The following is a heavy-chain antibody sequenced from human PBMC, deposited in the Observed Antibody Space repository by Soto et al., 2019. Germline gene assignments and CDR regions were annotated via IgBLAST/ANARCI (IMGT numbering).Heavy chain of an antibody. CDR1: GYTFTGCY. CDR2: INPNNGGT. CDR3: ATGGIDYDILTGFGNYYYYYGMDV. V-gene: IGHV1-2*02. J-gene: IGHJ6*02. D-gene: IGHD3-9*01. Sequence: ASVKVSCKASGYTFTGCYIHWVRQAPGQGLEWMGWINPNNGGTNFAQKFQGRVTMTRDTSISTAYMELSRLRSDDTAVYYCATGGIDYDILTGFGNYYYYYGMDVWGQGTTVTVSS.